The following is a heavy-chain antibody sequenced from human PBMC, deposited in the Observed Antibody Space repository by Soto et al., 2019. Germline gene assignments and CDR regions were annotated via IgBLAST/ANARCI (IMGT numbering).Heavy chain of an antibody. CDR1: GFTFSSYA. Sequence: GSLRLSCAASGFTFSSYAMSWVRQAPGKGLEWVSAISGSGGSTYYADSVKGRFTISRDNSKNTLYLQMNSLRAEDTAVYYCAKAPVRCSSKSCHNRSGMYYGMDVWGQGTTVTVSS. CDR3: AKAPVRCSSKSCHNRSGMYYGMDV. D-gene: IGHD2-2*02. CDR2: ISGSGGST. J-gene: IGHJ6*02. V-gene: IGHV3-23*01.